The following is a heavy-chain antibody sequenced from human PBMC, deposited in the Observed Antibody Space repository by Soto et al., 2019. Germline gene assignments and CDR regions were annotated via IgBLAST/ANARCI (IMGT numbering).Heavy chain of an antibody. D-gene: IGHD3-22*01. CDR1: GFTFSSYA. CDR2: ISGSGGST. CDR3: AKDGSGDSSGYYDR. J-gene: IGHJ4*02. V-gene: IGHV3-23*01. Sequence: EVQLLESGGGLVQPGGSLRLSCAASGFTFSSYAMSWVRQAPGKGPEWVSAISGSGGSTYYADSVKGRFTISRDNSKNTLYLQMSSLRAEDTAVYYCAKDGSGDSSGYYDRWGQGTLVTVSS.